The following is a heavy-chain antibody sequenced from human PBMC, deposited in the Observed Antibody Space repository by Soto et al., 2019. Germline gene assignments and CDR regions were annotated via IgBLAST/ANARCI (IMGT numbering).Heavy chain of an antibody. CDR1: GGSISSYY. D-gene: IGHD3-3*01. J-gene: IGHJ5*02. V-gene: IGHV4-59*01. CDR3: ARAGLFGVVEP. CDR2: IYYSGST. Sequence: PSETLSLTCTVSGGSISSYYWSWIRQPPGKGLEWIGYIYYSGSTNYNPSLKSRVTISVDTSKNQFSLKLSSVTAADTAVYYCARAGLFGVVEPWVQGALETGSS.